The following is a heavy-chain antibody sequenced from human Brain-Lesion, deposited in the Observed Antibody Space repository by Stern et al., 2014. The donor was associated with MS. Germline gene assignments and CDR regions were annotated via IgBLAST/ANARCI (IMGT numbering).Heavy chain of an antibody. D-gene: IGHD6-13*01. J-gene: IGHJ5*02. Sequence: QLVESGPEVKKPGTSVKVSCKASGFTFTSSAVQWVRQARGQRLAWIGGIVVGSGNTNYAQKFQERVTITRDMSTSTAYMELSSLRSEDTAVYYCAADPTTGSSSWYYIPNWFDPWGQGTLVTVSS. CDR1: GFTFTSSA. CDR2: IVVGSGNT. V-gene: IGHV1-58*01. CDR3: AADPTTGSSSWYYIPNWFDP.